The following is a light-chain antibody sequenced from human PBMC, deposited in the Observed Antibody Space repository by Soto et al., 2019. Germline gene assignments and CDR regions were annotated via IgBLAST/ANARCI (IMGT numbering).Light chain of an antibody. V-gene: IGKV1-39*01. Sequence: DIQMTQSPSSLSASVGDRVTITCRASQSISIYLNWYQQKPGKAPKVLIYASSSLQSGVPPRFSGSGSGIEFTLTISRLQPEDFATYFCHQDYNIPRATFGRTTKMDIK. J-gene: IGKJ1*01. CDR1: QSISIY. CDR2: ASS. CDR3: HQDYNIPRAT.